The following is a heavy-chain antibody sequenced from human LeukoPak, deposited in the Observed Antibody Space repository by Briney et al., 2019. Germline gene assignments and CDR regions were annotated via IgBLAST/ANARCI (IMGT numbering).Heavy chain of an antibody. D-gene: IGHD3-16*01. CDR1: GYTFTSYG. CDR2: ISAYNGNT. V-gene: IGHV1-18*01. Sequence: ASVTVSCKASGYTFTSYGISWVRQAPGQGLEWMGWISAYNGNTNYAQKLQGRVTMTTDTSTSTAYMELRSLRSDDTAVYYCASTTYYDYVWGSWYFDLWGRGTLVTVSS. J-gene: IGHJ2*01. CDR3: ASTTYYDYVWGSWYFDL.